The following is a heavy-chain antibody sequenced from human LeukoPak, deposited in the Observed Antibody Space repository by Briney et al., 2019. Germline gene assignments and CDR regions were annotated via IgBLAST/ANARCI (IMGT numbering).Heavy chain of an antibody. CDR2: MNPNSGNT. Sequence: ASVKVSCKASGYTFTSYDINWVRQATGQGLEWMGWMNPNSGNTGYAQKFQGRVTMTRNTSISTAYMELSSLRAEDTAVYYCAKDLLPYYYDSSGYYDPVTPLDYWGQGTLVTVSS. J-gene: IGHJ4*02. V-gene: IGHV1-8*01. CDR3: AKDLLPYYYDSSGYYDPVTPLDY. D-gene: IGHD3-22*01. CDR1: GYTFTSYD.